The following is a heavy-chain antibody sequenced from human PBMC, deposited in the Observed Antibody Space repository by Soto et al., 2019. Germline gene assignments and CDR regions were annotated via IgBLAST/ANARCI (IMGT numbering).Heavy chain of an antibody. CDR2: INQDGSEK. CDR1: GFSVSSNW. Sequence: PGGSLRLSFTASGFSVSSNWMSWVRQAPGKGPEWVANINQDGSEKYCADSVKGRFTISRDNAKNSLYLQMDSLRVEDTALYYCFNVAFGYWGRGTLVTVSS. CDR3: FNVAFGY. V-gene: IGHV3-7*01. J-gene: IGHJ4*02.